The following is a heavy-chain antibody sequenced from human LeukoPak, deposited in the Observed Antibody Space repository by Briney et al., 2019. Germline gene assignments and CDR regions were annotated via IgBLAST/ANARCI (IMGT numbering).Heavy chain of an antibody. CDR1: GFTFSSYA. CDR3: AKDKGRVDILTGSPSYYYYYGMDV. V-gene: IGHV3-23*01. Sequence: GGSLRLSCAASGFTFSSYAMSWVRQAPGKGLEWVSAISGSGGSTYYADSVKGRFTISRDNSKNTLHLQMNSLRAEDTAVYYCAKDKGRVDILTGSPSYYYYYGMDVWGQGTTVTVSS. D-gene: IGHD3-9*01. J-gene: IGHJ6*02. CDR2: ISGSGGST.